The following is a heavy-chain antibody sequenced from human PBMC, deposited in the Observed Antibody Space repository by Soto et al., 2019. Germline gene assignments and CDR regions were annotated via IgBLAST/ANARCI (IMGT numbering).Heavy chain of an antibody. Sequence: QVQVVESGGGVVQPGRSLRLSCAASGFTFSSFGMHWVRQAPGKGLEWVSLIWYDGSKKSYGDSVKGRFTISRDNSRNTSYLQRNSLRADDTAVYYCARDASYYSLWSGYYPSRNGMDVWGQGTRVTVSS. CDR2: IWYDGSKK. J-gene: IGHJ6*02. V-gene: IGHV3-33*01. D-gene: IGHD3-3*01. CDR3: ARDASYYSLWSGYYPSRNGMDV. CDR1: GFTFSSFG.